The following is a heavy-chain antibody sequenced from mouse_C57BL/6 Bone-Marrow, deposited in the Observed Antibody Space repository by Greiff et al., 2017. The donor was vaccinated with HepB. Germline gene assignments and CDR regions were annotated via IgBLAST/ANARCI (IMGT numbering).Heavy chain of an antibody. CDR3: ARAGGSDLLWYFDY. CDR1: GFSINSDCY. J-gene: IGHJ2*01. CDR2: TFYSGIT. D-gene: IGHD2-1*01. Sequence: EVQLQQSGPSLVRPSPTLSLTCTVTGFSINSDCYWIWIRQFPGNKLEYIGYTFYSGITYYNPSLESRTYITRDTSKNQFSLKLSSVTTEDTATYYCARAGGSDLLWYFDYWGQGTTLTVSS. V-gene: IGHV3-3*01.